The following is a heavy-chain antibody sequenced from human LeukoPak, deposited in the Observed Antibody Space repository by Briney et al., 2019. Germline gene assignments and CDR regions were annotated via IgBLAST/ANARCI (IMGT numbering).Heavy chain of an antibody. CDR1: GFPFSDTW. V-gene: IGHV3-15*01. CDR3: GTALRWGLQGGDS. J-gene: IGHJ5*01. Sequence: PGGSLRLSCAASGFPFSDTWMSWVRQAPGKGLEWVGHIKSKTDGGTTDYASPVKGRFTISRDDSENTLYLQMNSLKTEDTGVYYCGTALRWGLQGGDSWGQGTLVTVSS. CDR2: IKSKTDGGTT. D-gene: IGHD4-23*01.